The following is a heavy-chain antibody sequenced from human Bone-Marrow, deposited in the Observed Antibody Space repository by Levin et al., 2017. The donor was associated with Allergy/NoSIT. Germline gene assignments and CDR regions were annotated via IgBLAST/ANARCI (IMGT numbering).Heavy chain of an antibody. CDR2: ISSDGTNK. CDR3: ARDLGRGSPTWQLT. Sequence: LSLTCAASGFTFSFSAMHWVRQAPGKGLEWVAVISSDGTNKYYGDSLRGRVTVSRDNSKNTVYLQMNSLRPDDTSVYYCARDLGRGSPTWQLTWGQGTLVSVS. D-gene: IGHD3-16*01. V-gene: IGHV3-30-3*01. CDR1: GFTFSFSA. J-gene: IGHJ4*02.